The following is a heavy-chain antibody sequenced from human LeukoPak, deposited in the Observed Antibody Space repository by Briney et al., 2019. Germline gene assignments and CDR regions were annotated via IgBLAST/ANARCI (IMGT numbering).Heavy chain of an antibody. CDR1: GFIFSSYG. J-gene: IGHJ4*02. CDR2: MWYDGSNK. Sequence: PGGSLRLSCAAAGFIFSSYGMHWVRQAPGKGLEWVAVMWYDGSNKYYADSVKGRFTISRDNSKNTLYLQVNSLRAEATAVYYCARDELAVAKKGFLDSWGQGTLVTVSS. D-gene: IGHD6-19*01. CDR3: ARDELAVAKKGFLDS. V-gene: IGHV3-33*01.